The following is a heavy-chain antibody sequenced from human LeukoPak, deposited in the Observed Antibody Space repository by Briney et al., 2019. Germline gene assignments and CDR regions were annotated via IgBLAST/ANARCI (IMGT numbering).Heavy chain of an antibody. V-gene: IGHV1-69*06. CDR2: IIPIFGTA. J-gene: IGHJ4*02. D-gene: IGHD6-6*01. CDR3: ARERSGMYSSSSFVGYFDY. Sequence: SVKVSCKASGGTFSSYAISWVRQAPGQGLEWMGGIIPIFGTANYAQKFQGRVTITADKSTSTPYVELSSLRSEETAVYYCARERSGMYSSSSFVGYFDYWGQGTLVTVSS. CDR1: GGTFSSYA.